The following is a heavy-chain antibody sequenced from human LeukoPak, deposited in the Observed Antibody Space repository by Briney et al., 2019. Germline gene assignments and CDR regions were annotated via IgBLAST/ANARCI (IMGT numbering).Heavy chain of an antibody. V-gene: IGHV4-34*01. CDR2: INHSGST. D-gene: IGHD3-10*01. J-gene: IGHJ6*02. CDR1: GGSFSGYY. Sequence: SETLSLTCAVYGGSFSGYYWSWIRQPPGKGLEWIGEINHSGSTNYNPSLKSRVTISVDTSKNQFSLKLSSVTAADTAVYYCARGPLWFGDHRGMDVWGQGTTVTVSS. CDR3: ARGPLWFGDHRGMDV.